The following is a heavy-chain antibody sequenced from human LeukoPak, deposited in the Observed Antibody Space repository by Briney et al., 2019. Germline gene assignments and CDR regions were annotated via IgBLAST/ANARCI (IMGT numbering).Heavy chain of an antibody. V-gene: IGHV4-31*03. CDR2: IYYSGST. CDR1: GGSISSGGYY. Sequence: PLETLSLTCTVSGGSISSGGYYWSWIRQHPGKGLEWIGYIYYSGSTYYNPSLKSRVTISVDTSKNQFSLKLSSVTAADTAVYYCARGTVLLWFGELSRLVDYWGQGTLVTVSS. CDR3: ARGTVLLWFGELSRLVDY. D-gene: IGHD3-10*01. J-gene: IGHJ4*02.